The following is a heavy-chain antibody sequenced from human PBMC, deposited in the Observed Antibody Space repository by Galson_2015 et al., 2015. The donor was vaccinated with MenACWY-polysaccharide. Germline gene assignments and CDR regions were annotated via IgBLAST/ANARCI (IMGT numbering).Heavy chain of an antibody. CDR1: EFGGRCYA. CDR3: ATHPKGTDSRWYDY. CDR2: LPGRRVYT. Sequence: ALSPSCEASEFGGRCYAISWVRQAPGKGMERVSILPGRRVYTYYAGSVRGRFTHPRDNSKNPLYLQMNNLRADDTAIYSCATHPKGTDSRWYDYWGQGTLVTVSS. J-gene: IGHJ4*02. D-gene: IGHD3-22*01. V-gene: IGHV3-23*01.